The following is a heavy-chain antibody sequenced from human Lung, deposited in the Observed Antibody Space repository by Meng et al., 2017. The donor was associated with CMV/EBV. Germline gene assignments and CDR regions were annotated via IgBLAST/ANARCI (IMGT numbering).Heavy chain of an antibody. Sequence: GGSLRLSCAASGFTFGGSAIHWVRQASGKGLEWVGRIRSKANSYATTYVASVKGRFTISRDDSRNTAYLLMNSLKTEDTAVYYCSISETGNPRRDFWGQGXLVTVSS. CDR1: GFTFGGSA. D-gene: IGHD1-1*01. J-gene: IGHJ4*02. CDR2: IRSKANSYAT. V-gene: IGHV3-73*01. CDR3: SISETGNPRRDF.